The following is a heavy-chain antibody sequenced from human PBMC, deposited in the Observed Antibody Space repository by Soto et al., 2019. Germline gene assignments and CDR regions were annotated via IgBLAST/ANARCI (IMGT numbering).Heavy chain of an antibody. CDR1: GGSISSYY. D-gene: IGHD3-22*01. J-gene: IGHJ4*02. CDR2: IYTSGST. Sequence: TPSFTCPVAGGSISSYYGSWLRQPAGKGLEWIGRIYTSGSTNYNPSLKSRVTMSVDTSKNQFSLKLSSVTAADTAVYYCAARGYDIDYWGQGTRVTVSA. V-gene: IGHV4-4*07. CDR3: AARGYDIDY.